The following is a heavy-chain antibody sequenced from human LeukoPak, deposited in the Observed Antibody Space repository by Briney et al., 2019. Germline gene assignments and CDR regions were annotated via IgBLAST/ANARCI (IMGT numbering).Heavy chain of an antibody. CDR1: GGSFSGYY. CDR3: ASLIPYCTNGVCPYYYYYGMDV. CDR2: INHSGST. D-gene: IGHD2-8*01. J-gene: IGHJ6*02. V-gene: IGHV4-34*01. Sequence: SETLSLTCAVYGGSFSGYYWSWIRQPPGKGLEWIGEINHSGSTNYNPSLKSRVTISVDTSKNQFSLKLSSVTAADTAVYYCASLIPYCTNGVCPYYYYYGMDVWGQGTTVTVSS.